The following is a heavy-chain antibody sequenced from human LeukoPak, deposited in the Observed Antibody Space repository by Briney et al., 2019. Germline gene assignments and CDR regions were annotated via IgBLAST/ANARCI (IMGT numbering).Heavy chain of an antibody. J-gene: IGHJ6*02. CDR2: IYYSGST. D-gene: IGHD4-17*01. Sequence: SETLSLTCTVSGGSISSYYWSWIRQPPGKGLECVGYIYYSGSTNYNPSLKSRVTISVDTSKNQFSLKLSSVTAADTAVYYCARDRATVNHYYYYGMDVWGQGTTVTVSS. CDR1: GGSISSYY. CDR3: ARDRATVNHYYYYGMDV. V-gene: IGHV4-59*01.